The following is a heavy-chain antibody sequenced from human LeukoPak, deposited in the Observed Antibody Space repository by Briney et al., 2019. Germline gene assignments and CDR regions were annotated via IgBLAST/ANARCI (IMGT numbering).Heavy chain of an antibody. V-gene: IGHV3-23*01. Sequence: GGSLRLSCSASGFTFSTYWMSWVRQAPGKGLEWVSGISGSGDNTYYADSVKGRFTISRDNSKNTLYVQVNSLGTEDTAAYYCAKGSYYDSSGSFYFDYWGQGTLVTVSS. D-gene: IGHD3-22*01. J-gene: IGHJ4*02. CDR2: ISGSGDNT. CDR1: GFTFSTYW. CDR3: AKGSYYDSSGSFYFDY.